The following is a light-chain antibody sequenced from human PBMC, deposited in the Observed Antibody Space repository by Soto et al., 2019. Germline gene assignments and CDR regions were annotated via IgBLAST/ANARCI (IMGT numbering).Light chain of an antibody. CDR3: SSYTTTSTLGV. V-gene: IGLV2-14*01. CDR1: SSDVGAYNL. Sequence: QSALTPPASVSGSPGQSITISCTGTSSDVGAYNLVSSCQQYPGKAPKLMVYEVTNRPSGVSNRFSGSKSGNAASLTISGLQAEDEDDYYCSSYTTTSTLGVVATVTKFTV. J-gene: IGLJ1*01. CDR2: EVT.